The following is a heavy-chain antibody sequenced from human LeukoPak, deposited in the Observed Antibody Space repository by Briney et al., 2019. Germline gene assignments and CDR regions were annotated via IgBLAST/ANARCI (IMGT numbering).Heavy chain of an antibody. CDR3: AGQTMTPNAPIDY. D-gene: IGHD3-22*01. Sequence: SVKVSCKASGGTFSSYAISWVRQAPGQGLEWMGGIIPIFGTANYAQKFQGRVTITADESTSTAYMELSSLRSEDTAVYYCAGQTMTPNAPIDYWGQGTLVTVSS. CDR1: GGTFSSYA. CDR2: IIPIFGTA. J-gene: IGHJ4*02. V-gene: IGHV1-69*01.